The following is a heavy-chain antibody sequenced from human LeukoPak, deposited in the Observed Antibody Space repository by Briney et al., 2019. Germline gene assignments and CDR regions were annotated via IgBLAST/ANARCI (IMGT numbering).Heavy chain of an antibody. V-gene: IGHV1-2*02. CDR3: ARFPLRAYSSSWPVDY. D-gene: IGHD6-13*01. Sequence: ASVKVSCKASGYTFTGYYMHWVRQAPGQGLEWMGWINPNSGGTNYAQKFQGRVTMTRNTSISTAYMELSRLRSDDTAVYYCARFPLRAYSSSWPVDYWGQGTLVTVSS. J-gene: IGHJ4*02. CDR2: INPNSGGT. CDR1: GYTFTGYY.